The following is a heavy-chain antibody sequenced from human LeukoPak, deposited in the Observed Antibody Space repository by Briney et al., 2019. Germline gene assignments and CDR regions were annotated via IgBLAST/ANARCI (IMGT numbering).Heavy chain of an antibody. Sequence: PSQTLSLICAVSGGSISSSNWWSWVRQPPGKGLEWIGEIYHSGSTNYNPSPKSRVTISVDKSKNQFSLKLSSVTAADTAVYYCARVHVGQLPYFDYWGQGTLVTVSS. D-gene: IGHD2-2*01. CDR1: GGSISSSNW. CDR3: ARVHVGQLPYFDY. J-gene: IGHJ4*02. CDR2: IYHSGST. V-gene: IGHV4-4*02.